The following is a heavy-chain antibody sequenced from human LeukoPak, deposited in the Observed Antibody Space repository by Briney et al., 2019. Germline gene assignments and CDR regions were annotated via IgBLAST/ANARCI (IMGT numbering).Heavy chain of an antibody. D-gene: IGHD4-11*01. CDR2: ISSSSSTI. J-gene: IGHJ4*02. CDR3: ARDSYSKNDY. Sequence: GGSLRLSCAASGFTFSTYSMTWVRQAPGKGLEWVSYISSSSSTIYYGGSVKGRFTVSRDNAKNSLYLQMNSLRAEDTAVYFRARDSYSKNDYWGQGTLVTVSS. V-gene: IGHV3-48*01. CDR1: GFTFSTYS.